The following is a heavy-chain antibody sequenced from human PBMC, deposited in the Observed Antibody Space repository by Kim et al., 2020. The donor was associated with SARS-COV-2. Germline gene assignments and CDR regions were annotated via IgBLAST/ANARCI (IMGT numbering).Heavy chain of an antibody. CDR2: IKQDGSEK. J-gene: IGHJ4*02. Sequence: GGSLRLSCAASGFTFSSYWMSWVRQAPGKGLEWVANIKQDGSEKYYVDSVKGRFTISRDNAKNSLYLQMNSLRAEDTAVYYCAREAVLLWFGEPSLMDYWGQGTLVTVSS. D-gene: IGHD3-10*01. V-gene: IGHV3-7*01. CDR3: AREAVLLWFGEPSLMDY. CDR1: GFTFSSYW.